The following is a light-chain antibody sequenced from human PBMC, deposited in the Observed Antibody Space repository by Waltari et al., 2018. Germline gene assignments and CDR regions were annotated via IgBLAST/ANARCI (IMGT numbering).Light chain of an antibody. Sequence: DIQMTQSPSSLSASFGDRVPITCQASQDINIYLNWYEQKPGKAPNLLIYGASSFETGVPARFSGGGSGTDFTFTLSSLQPEDIATYYCQQYDHLPFGGGTKVEIK. CDR3: QQYDHLP. CDR2: GAS. CDR1: QDINIY. V-gene: IGKV1-33*01. J-gene: IGKJ4*01.